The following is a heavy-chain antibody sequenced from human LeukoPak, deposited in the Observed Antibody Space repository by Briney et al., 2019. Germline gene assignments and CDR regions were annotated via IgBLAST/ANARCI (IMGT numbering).Heavy chain of an antibody. CDR1: GLTFSSYA. V-gene: IGHV3-23*01. CDR3: AKDRQGYSYGFFRPTYYFDY. Sequence: PGGSLRLSCAASGLTFSSYAMSWVRQAPGKGLEWVSAISGSGGSTYYADSVKGRFTISRDNSKNTLYLQMNSLRAEDTAVYYCAKDRQGYSYGFFRPTYYFDYWGQGTLVTVSS. D-gene: IGHD5-18*01. J-gene: IGHJ4*02. CDR2: ISGSGGST.